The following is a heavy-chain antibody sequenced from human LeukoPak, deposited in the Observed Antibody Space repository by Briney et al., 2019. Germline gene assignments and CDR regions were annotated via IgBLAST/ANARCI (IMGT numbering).Heavy chain of an antibody. V-gene: IGHV4-61*02. CDR2: TYTSGST. Sequence: SETLSLTCTVSGGSISSGSYYWSWIRQPAGKGLEWIGRTYTSGSTNYNPSLKSRVTISVDTSKNQFSLTLSSVTAADTAVYYCARVVPMVRGQKEYYYYYMDVWGKGTTVTVSS. CDR3: ARVVPMVRGQKEYYYYYMDV. D-gene: IGHD3-10*01. CDR1: GGSISSGSYY. J-gene: IGHJ6*03.